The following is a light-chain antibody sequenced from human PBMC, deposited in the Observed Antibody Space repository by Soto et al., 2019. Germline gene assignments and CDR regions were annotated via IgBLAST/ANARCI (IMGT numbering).Light chain of an antibody. CDR3: QQYESFFPLT. CDR1: QNINSW. V-gene: IGKV1-5*03. CDR2: KAS. Sequence: DIQMTQSPSTLSASVGDRVTITCRASQNINSWLAWYQQKPGKAPKLLIYKASNLESGVPSRFSGSGSGTDFTLTISSLQPDDFATYHCQQYESFFPLTFXGGTKVDIK. J-gene: IGKJ4*01.